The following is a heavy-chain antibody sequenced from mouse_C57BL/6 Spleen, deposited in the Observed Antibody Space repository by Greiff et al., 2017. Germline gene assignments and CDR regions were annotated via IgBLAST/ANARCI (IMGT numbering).Heavy chain of an antibody. J-gene: IGHJ3*01. CDR3: ARTNSNYPWFAY. V-gene: IGHV1-26*01. CDR1: GYTFTDYY. Sequence: VQLQQSGPELVKPGASVKISCKASGYTFTDYYMNWVKQSHGKSLEWIGDINPNNGGTSYNQKFKGKATLTVDKSSSTAYMELRSLTSEDSAVYYCARTNSNYPWFAYWGQGTLVTVSA. D-gene: IGHD2-5*01. CDR2: INPNNGGT.